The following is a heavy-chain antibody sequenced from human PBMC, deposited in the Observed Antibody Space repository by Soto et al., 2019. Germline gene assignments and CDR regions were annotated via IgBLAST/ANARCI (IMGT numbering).Heavy chain of an antibody. J-gene: IGHJ6*02. CDR3: ARDRPTTVTKYNYYRLDV. Sequence: QVQLVQSGAEVKKPGASVKVSCKASAYTFTSYGITWVRQAPGQGLEWMGWISANNGNTNYAQKVQGRVTMTTDTSTSTAYMELRSLRSDDTGVYYCARDRPTTVTKYNYYRLDVWGQGTTVTVSS. V-gene: IGHV1-18*04. CDR1: AYTFTSYG. D-gene: IGHD4-17*01. CDR2: ISANNGNT.